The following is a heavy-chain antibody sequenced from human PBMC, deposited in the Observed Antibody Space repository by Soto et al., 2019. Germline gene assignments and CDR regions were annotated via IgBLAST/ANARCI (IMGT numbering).Heavy chain of an antibody. CDR3: AKDSPVVPALYYYYMDV. CDR1: GFTFSSYA. CDR2: ISGSGGST. D-gene: IGHD2-2*01. J-gene: IGHJ6*03. Sequence: GGSLRLSCAASGFTFSSYAMSWVRQAPGKGLEWVSAISGSGGSTYYGDSVKGRFTISRDNSKNTRYLQMNSLRAEDTAVYYCAKDSPVVPALYYYYMDVWGKGTTVTVSS. V-gene: IGHV3-23*01.